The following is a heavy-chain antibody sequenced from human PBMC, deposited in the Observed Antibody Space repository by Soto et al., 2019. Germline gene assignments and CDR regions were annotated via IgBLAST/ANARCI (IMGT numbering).Heavy chain of an antibody. CDR1: GFSFNRFA. CDR3: AKPSYDFWGNYDAVGDNNYNNGMDV. D-gene: IGHD3-3*01. J-gene: IGHJ6*02. V-gene: IGHV3-23*01. CDR2: LSGRGKIA. Sequence: EVRLLESGGGLVQIGESLRLSCEASGFSFNRFAMTWVRQAPGKGLEWVAGLSGRGKIAYYGDAVKGRFTISRDNSKNSLYLQMNGLRAEDTAVYYCAKPSYDFWGNYDAVGDNNYNNGMDVWGQGTTVTVSS.